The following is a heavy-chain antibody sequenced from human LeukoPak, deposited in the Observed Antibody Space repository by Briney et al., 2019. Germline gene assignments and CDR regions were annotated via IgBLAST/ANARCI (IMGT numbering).Heavy chain of an antibody. CDR3: ARAEVRVGLMGY. V-gene: IGHV1-18*01. CDR2: ISAYNGNT. CDR1: GYTFTSYG. Sequence: ASVKVSCKASGYTFTSYGIIWVRQAPGQGLEWMGWISAYNGNTNYAQKLQGRVTMTTDTSTSTAYMELRSLRSDDTAVYYCARAEVRVGLMGYWGQGTLVTVSS. D-gene: IGHD2-8*01. J-gene: IGHJ4*02.